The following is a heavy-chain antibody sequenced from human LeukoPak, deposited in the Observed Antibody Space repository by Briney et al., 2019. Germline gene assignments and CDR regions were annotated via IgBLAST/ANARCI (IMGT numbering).Heavy chain of an antibody. V-gene: IGHV3-74*01. Sequence: PGGSLSLSCAAPGFTFSSYWMHWVRQAPGKGLVWVSHINGDGSTTSYADSVKGRFTISRDNAKNTVYLQMNSLRAEDTAVYYCVKGGSSSPRSTFDYWGQGTLLTVSS. CDR1: GFTFSSYW. CDR2: INGDGSTT. J-gene: IGHJ4*02. D-gene: IGHD6-13*01. CDR3: VKGGSSSPRSTFDY.